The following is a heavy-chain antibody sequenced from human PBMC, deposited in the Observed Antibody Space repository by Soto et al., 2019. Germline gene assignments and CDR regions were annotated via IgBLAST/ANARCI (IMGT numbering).Heavy chain of an antibody. CDR3: AREVNVTIFGVVSLGY. Sequence: ASVKVSCKASGGTFSSYAISWVRQAPGQGLEWMGGIIPIFGTANYAQKFQGRVTITADESTSTAYMELSSLRSEDTAVYYCAREVNVTIFGVVSLGYWGQGTLVTVSS. D-gene: IGHD3-3*01. J-gene: IGHJ4*02. CDR2: IIPIFGTA. V-gene: IGHV1-69*13. CDR1: GGTFSSYA.